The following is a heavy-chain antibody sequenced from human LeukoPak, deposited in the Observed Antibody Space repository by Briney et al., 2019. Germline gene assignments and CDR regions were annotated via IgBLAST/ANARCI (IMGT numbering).Heavy chain of an antibody. V-gene: IGHV3-7*01. CDR1: GFTFSSYW. CDR3: ARVTLLGLDY. J-gene: IGHJ4*02. D-gene: IGHD2-15*01. Sequence: GGSLRLSCVVSGFTFSSYWMSWVRQTPGKGLEWVANTNMDGSETYYVESLKGRFTISRDNAKNSLYLQMNSLRAEDTAVYYCARVTLLGLDYWGQGTLVTVSS. CDR2: TNMDGSET.